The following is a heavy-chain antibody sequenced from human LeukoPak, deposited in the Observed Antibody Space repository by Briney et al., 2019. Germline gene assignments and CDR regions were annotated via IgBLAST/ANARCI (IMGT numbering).Heavy chain of an antibody. D-gene: IGHD6-6*01. CDR3: ASPSGVHSSSGLDY. Sequence: GGSLRLSCAASGFTFSSYSMNWVRQAPGKGLEWVSSISSSSSYIYYADSVKGRFTISRDNAKNSLYLQMNSLRAEDTAVYYCASPSGVHSSSGLDYWGQGTLDTVSS. CDR2: ISSSSSYI. V-gene: IGHV3-21*01. J-gene: IGHJ4*02. CDR1: GFTFSSYS.